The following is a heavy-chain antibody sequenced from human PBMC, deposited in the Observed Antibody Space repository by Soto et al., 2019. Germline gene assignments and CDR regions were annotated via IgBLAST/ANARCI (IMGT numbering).Heavy chain of an antibody. V-gene: IGHV5-10-1*01. CDR2: IDPSDSYT. CDR1: GYSFTSYW. CDR3: AREDGSSSPVLDY. J-gene: IGHJ4*02. Sequence: GESLKISCKGSGYSFTSYWISWVRQMPGKGLEWMGRIDPSDSYTNYSPSFQGHVTISADKSISTAYLQWSSLKASDTAMYYCAREDGSSSPVLDYWGQGTLVTVSS. D-gene: IGHD6-6*01.